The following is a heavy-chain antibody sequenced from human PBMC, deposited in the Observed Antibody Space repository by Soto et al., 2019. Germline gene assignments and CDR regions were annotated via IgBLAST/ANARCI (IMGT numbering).Heavy chain of an antibody. CDR3: AKPIRGWYYYGMDV. J-gene: IGHJ6*02. CDR2: ISYDGSNK. Sequence: QVQLVESGGGVVQPGRSLRLSCAASGFTFSSYGMHWVRQAPGKGLEWVAVISYDGSNKYYADSVKGRFTISRDNSKNTLYLQMNSLRAEDTAVYYCAKPIRGWYYYGMDVWGQGTTVTVSS. D-gene: IGHD2-15*01. CDR1: GFTFSSYG. V-gene: IGHV3-30*18.